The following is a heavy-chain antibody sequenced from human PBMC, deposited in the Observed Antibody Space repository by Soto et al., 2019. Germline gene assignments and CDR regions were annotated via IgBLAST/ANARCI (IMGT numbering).Heavy chain of an antibody. Sequence: VELLESGGAFIQPGGSLRPSCAASGFPFSNYAMAWVRQASGKGLEWVSGISGNSGHAFYADSVKGRFTSSRDNSRNTLYLQMESLRAEDTATYYCTRAPSEYIWGSYLRYFEYWGQGTLVAVSS. CDR1: GFPFSNYA. CDR3: TRAPSEYIWGSYLRYFEY. D-gene: IGHD3-16*02. J-gene: IGHJ4*02. CDR2: ISGNSGHA. V-gene: IGHV3-23*01.